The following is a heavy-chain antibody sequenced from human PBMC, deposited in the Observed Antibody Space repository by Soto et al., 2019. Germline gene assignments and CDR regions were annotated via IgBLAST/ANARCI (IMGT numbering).Heavy chain of an antibody. CDR3: ASEEGWLRGALGT. V-gene: IGHV6-1*01. Sequence: PSQTLSLTCAISGDSVSSNSAAWNWIRQSPSRCLEWLGRTYYRSKWYNDHEVSVKSRITINPDTSKNQFALQLNSVTPADTAVPYGASEEGWLRGALGTWGRGTMGTVSS. CDR1: GDSVSSNSAA. D-gene: IGHD5-12*01. CDR2: TYYRSKWYN. J-gene: IGHJ3*01.